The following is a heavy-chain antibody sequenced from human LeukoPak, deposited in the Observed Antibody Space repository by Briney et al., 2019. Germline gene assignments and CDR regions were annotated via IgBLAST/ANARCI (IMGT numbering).Heavy chain of an antibody. J-gene: IGHJ5*02. CDR1: AFTFSSYA. D-gene: IGHD6-6*01. CDR3: AKHLVVAARVYWFDP. CDR2: IRGSGAST. Sequence: LSARSLRLSWAASAFTFSSYAMSCVRQAPGRGLEWVSAIRGSGASTYYADSVKGRLTIARANSKNTLYLQMNSLRAEDTAVYYCAKHLVVAARVYWFDPWGQGTLVTVSS. V-gene: IGHV3-23*01.